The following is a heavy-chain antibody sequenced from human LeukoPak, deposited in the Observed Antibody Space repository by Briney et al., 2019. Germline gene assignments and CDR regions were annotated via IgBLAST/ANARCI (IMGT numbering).Heavy chain of an antibody. CDR2: ISHDGSNK. D-gene: IGHD4-17*01. CDR3: ARDPQKIYGDYGNFDY. Sequence: PGGSLRLSCAASGFTFSSYAMHWVRQAPGKGLEWVAVISHDGSNKYYADSVKGRFTISRDNSKNTLYLQMNSLRAEDTAVYYCARDPQKIYGDYGNFDYWGQGTLVTVSS. CDR1: GFTFSSYA. V-gene: IGHV3-30-3*01. J-gene: IGHJ4*02.